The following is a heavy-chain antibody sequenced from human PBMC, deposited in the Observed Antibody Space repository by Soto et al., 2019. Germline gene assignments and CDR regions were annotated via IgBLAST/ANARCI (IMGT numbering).Heavy chain of an antibody. CDR2: IYYSGST. V-gene: IGHV4-31*03. CDR1: GGSISSCCYC. CDR3: ARWRSHCSSTSCYAWFDP. Sequence: SETLSLTCTVSGGSISSCCYCWSWIRQHPGKGRDWIGYIYYSGSTYYTPSLKSRVTISVDTSKNQFSLKLSSVTAADTAVYYCARWRSHCSSTSCYAWFDPWGQGTLVTVSS. J-gene: IGHJ5*02. D-gene: IGHD2-2*01.